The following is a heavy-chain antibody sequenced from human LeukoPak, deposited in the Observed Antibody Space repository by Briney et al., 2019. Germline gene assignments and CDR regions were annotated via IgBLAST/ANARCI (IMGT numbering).Heavy chain of an antibody. D-gene: IGHD2-2*01. CDR3: ARDREYCSSTSCFIRNNDAFDF. V-gene: IGHV1-18*01. CDR1: GYTFTSYG. Sequence: GASVKVSCKASGYTFTSYGISWVRQAPGQGLEWMGWISAYNGNTNYAQKLQGRVTMTTDTSTSTAYMELRSLRSDDTAVYYCARDREYCSSTSCFIRNNDAFDFWGQGTMVTVSS. CDR2: ISAYNGNT. J-gene: IGHJ3*01.